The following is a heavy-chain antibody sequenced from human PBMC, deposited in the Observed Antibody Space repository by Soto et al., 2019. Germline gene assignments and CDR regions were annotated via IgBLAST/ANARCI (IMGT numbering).Heavy chain of an antibody. D-gene: IGHD4-4*01. J-gene: IGHJ4*02. V-gene: IGHV1-69*12. Sequence: QVQLVQSEAEVKKPGSSVKVSCKASGGTFSSYAISWVRQAPGQGLEWMRGIIPIFGTANYAQKFQGRVTITADESTSTAYMELSSLRSEDTAVYYCARANYRGHYFDYWGQGTLVTVSS. CDR3: ARANYRGHYFDY. CDR2: IIPIFGTA. CDR1: GGTFSSYA.